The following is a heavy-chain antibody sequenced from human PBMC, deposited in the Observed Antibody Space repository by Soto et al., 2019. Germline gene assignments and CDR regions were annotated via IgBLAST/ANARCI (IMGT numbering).Heavy chain of an antibody. Sequence: GSLVLSCAASGFTFSSYGMHWVRQAPGKGLEWVAVIWYDGSNKYYADSVKGRFTISRDNSKNTLYLQMNSLRAEDTAVYYCAREFAVVIPNFDYWGQGTLVTV. V-gene: IGHV3-33*01. CDR2: IWYDGSNK. D-gene: IGHD3-22*01. CDR3: AREFAVVIPNFDY. CDR1: GFTFSSYG. J-gene: IGHJ4*02.